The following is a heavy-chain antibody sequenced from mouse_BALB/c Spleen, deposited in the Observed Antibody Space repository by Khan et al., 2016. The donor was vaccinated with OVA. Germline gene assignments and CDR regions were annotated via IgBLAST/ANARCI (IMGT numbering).Heavy chain of an antibody. CDR2: IYHSGSI. CDR3: ARDGNNMDY. J-gene: IGHJ4*01. D-gene: IGHD2-1*01. CDR1: GYSITSGYS. Sequence: EVQLQESGPDLVKPSQSLSLTCTVTGYSITSGYSWHWIRQFPGNKLEWMGYIYHSGSINYNPSLKSRFSITRDTSKNLFFLQLNSVTTEDTAAYYYARDGNNMDYWGQGTSVTVSS. V-gene: IGHV3-1*02.